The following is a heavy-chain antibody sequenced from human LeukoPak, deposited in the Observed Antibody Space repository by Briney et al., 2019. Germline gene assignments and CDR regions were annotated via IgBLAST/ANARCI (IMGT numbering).Heavy chain of an antibody. V-gene: IGHV7-4-1*02. Sequence: ASVKFSCKASGYTFTTYAMNWVRQAPGQGLEWMGWINTDTGNPTYAKGFTGRFVFSLDTSVSTSYLQISSLKAEDTAVYYCARAPGRDGYPHYYYGMDVWGQGTKVTVSS. J-gene: IGHJ6*02. D-gene: IGHD5-24*01. CDR3: ARAPGRDGYPHYYYGMDV. CDR1: GYTFTTYA. CDR2: INTDTGNP.